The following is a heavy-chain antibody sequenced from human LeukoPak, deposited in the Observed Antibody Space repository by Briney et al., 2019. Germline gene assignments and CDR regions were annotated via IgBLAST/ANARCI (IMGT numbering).Heavy chain of an antibody. CDR1: GYTFTSYG. V-gene: IGHV1-18*01. CDR3: ARTDRRLMASPKWFDP. CDR2: ISAYNDNT. D-gene: IGHD2-8*01. Sequence: ASVKVSCKASGYTFTSYGLSWVRQAPGQGLEWMGWISAYNDNTNYAQKFQGRVTMTTDTSTSTGYMELRSLRSDDTAVYYCARTDRRLMASPKWFDPWGQGTLVTVSS. J-gene: IGHJ5*02.